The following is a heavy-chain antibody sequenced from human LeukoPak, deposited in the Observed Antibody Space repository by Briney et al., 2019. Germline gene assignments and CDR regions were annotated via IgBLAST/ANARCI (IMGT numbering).Heavy chain of an antibody. CDR1: GFTFSSYW. J-gene: IGHJ5*02. V-gene: IGHV3-7*01. D-gene: IGHD6-13*01. CDR3: AREMSSSWYVDWFDP. Sequence: GGSLRLSCVVSGFTFSSYWMSWVRQAPGKGLEWVANIKQDGGEIYYVDSVKGRFTISRDNAKNSLYLQMNSLRAEDTAVYYCAREMSSSWYVDWFDPWGQGTLVTVSS. CDR2: IKQDGGEI.